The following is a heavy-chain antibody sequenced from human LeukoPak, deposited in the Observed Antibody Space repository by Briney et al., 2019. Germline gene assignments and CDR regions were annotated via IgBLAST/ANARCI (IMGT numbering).Heavy chain of an antibody. V-gene: IGHV7-4-1*02. CDR3: ARVLRGYSSSWYSRDPYYFDY. CDR2: INTNTGNL. Sequence: ASVNVSCKASGYTFTSYAMNWVRQAPGQGLEWMGWINTNTGNLTYAQGFTGRFVFSLDTSVSTAYLQISSLKAEDTAVYYCARVLRGYSSSWYSRDPYYFDYWGQGTLVTVSS. CDR1: GYTFTSYA. J-gene: IGHJ4*02. D-gene: IGHD6-13*01.